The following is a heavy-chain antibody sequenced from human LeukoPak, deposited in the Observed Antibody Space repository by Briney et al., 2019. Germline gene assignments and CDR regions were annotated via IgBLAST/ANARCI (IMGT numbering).Heavy chain of an antibody. D-gene: IGHD2-15*01. V-gene: IGHV4-39*01. J-gene: IGHJ4*02. CDR1: GGSISSSRYY. CDR2: ISYSGST. CDR3: TSGSVVVAAMVRY. Sequence: PSETLSLTGTVSGGSISSSRYYWGWIRQLPGKGLEWIGSISYSGSTYYNPSLKSRVTVSVDTSKNQFSLKLSSVTAADTAVYYSTSGSVVVAAMVRYWGQGTLVTVSS.